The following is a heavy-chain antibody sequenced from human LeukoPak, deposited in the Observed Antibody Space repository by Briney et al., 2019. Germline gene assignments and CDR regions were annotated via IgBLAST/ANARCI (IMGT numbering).Heavy chain of an antibody. CDR1: GYSFTSYW. V-gene: IGHV5-51*01. CDR2: IHPGDSAT. Sequence: PGESLKISCKGSGYSFTSYWIGWVRQMPGKGLDWMGTIHPGDSATRYSPSFQGQVTISADKSINTAYLQWSSLKASDTAMYYCARGGSNWYWHFDLWGRGTLVAVSS. J-gene: IGHJ2*01. CDR3: ARGGSNWYWHFDL. D-gene: IGHD6-13*01.